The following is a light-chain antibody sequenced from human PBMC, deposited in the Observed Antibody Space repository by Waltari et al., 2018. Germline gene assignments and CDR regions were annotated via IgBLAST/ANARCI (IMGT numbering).Light chain of an antibody. CDR1: QSISGY. Sequence: DIQMTQSPSSLSASVGDRVTLTCRAGQSISGYLSWYQQKPGNAPNVLIYATSSLKSGVPSRCSGSRCATKFTITISSLQQAEFAAYYYQQSYRTPPLTFGGGTKVEIK. J-gene: IGKJ4*01. CDR3: QQSYRTPPLT. V-gene: IGKV1-39*01. CDR2: ATS.